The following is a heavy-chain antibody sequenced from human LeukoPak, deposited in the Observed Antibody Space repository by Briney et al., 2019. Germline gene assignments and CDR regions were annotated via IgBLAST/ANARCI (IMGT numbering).Heavy chain of an antibody. CDR3: AREGAPTGKPLAY. CDR1: GGTFSSYA. V-gene: IGHV1-69*05. J-gene: IGHJ4*02. Sequence: SVKVSCKASGGTFSSYAISWVRQAPGQGLEWMGGIIPIFGTANYAQKFQGRVTITTDESTSTAYMELSSLRSEDTAVYYCAREGAPTGKPLAYWGQGTLVTVSS. D-gene: IGHD1-14*01. CDR2: IIPIFGTA.